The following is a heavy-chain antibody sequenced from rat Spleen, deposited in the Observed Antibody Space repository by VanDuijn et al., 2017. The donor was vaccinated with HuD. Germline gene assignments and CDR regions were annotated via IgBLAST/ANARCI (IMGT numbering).Heavy chain of an antibody. CDR2: IWTGGTT. J-gene: IGHJ2*01. V-gene: IGHV2-1*01. D-gene: IGHD1-6*01. CDR1: GFSLTSNT. CDR3: ATWGYTTDY. Sequence: QVQLKESGPGLVQPSQTLSLTCTVSGFSLTSNTLHWVRQPPGKGLEWMGVIWTGGTTAYNSLLKSRLSISRDTSKSQVFLKINRLQTEDTAIYYGATWGYTTDYWGQGVMVTVSS.